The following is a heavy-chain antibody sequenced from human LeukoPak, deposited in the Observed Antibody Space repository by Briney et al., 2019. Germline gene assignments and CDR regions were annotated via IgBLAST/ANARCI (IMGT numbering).Heavy chain of an antibody. D-gene: IGHD3-3*01. CDR3: ARDRDDFWSGYYHY. Sequence: ASVKVSCKASGYTFTGYYMHWVRQAPGQGLEWMGWINPNSGGTNYAQKFQGRATMTRDTSISTAYMELSRLRSDDTAVYYCARDRDDFWSGYYHYWGQGTLVTVSS. CDR2: INPNSGGT. CDR1: GYTFTGYY. J-gene: IGHJ4*02. V-gene: IGHV1-2*02.